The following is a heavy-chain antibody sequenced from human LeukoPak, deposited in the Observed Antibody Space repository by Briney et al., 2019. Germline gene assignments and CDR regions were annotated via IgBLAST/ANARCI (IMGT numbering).Heavy chain of an antibody. J-gene: IGHJ6*02. CDR1: GGSISSSSYY. Sequence: SETLSLTCTVSGGSISSSSYYWGWIRQPPGKELEWIGTISYSGSTYYYPSLKSRVTISVDTSKNQFSLKLSSVTAADTAVYYCARTLTTGYYHYGMDVWGQGTTVTVSS. CDR3: ARTLTTGYYHYGMDV. CDR2: ISYSGST. D-gene: IGHD1-14*01. V-gene: IGHV4-39*01.